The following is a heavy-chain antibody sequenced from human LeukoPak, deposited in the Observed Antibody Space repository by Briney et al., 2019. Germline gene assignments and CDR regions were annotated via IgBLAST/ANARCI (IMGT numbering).Heavy chain of an antibody. D-gene: IGHD6-19*01. Sequence: PGGSLRLSCAASGFTFSSYAMSWVRQAPGKGLEWVSAISGSGGSTYYADSVKGRFTISRDNSKNTLYLQMNSLRAEDTAVYYCAKGPRIAVAGTHLDYWGQGTLVTVSS. J-gene: IGHJ4*02. CDR2: ISGSGGST. V-gene: IGHV3-23*01. CDR3: AKGPRIAVAGTHLDY. CDR1: GFTFSSYA.